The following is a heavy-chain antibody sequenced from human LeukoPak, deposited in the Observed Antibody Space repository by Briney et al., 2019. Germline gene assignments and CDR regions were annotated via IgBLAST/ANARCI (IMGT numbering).Heavy chain of an antibody. CDR1: GGSFSGYY. D-gene: IGHD1-26*01. CDR2: INHSGST. V-gene: IGHV4-34*01. Sequence: PSETLSLTCAVYGGSFSGYYWSWIRQPPGKGLEWIGEINHSGSTNYNPSLKSRVTISADTSKNQFSLKLSSVTAADTAVYYCVGGSGGSYFGYWGQGTLVTVSS. CDR3: VGGSGGSYFGY. J-gene: IGHJ4*02.